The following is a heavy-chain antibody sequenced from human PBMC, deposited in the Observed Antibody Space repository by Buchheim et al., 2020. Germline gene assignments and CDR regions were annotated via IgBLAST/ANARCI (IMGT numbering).Heavy chain of an antibody. V-gene: IGHV3-30*04. CDR3: ASDLSGGGLDY. CDR1: GISFSRYS. J-gene: IGHJ4*02. D-gene: IGHD2-15*01. Sequence: QVQLVESGGGVVQPGRSLRLSCAASGISFSRYSMHWVRQAPGKGLEWVAVISDDATRTNYADSVRGRFTISRDNSRNTLYLQVGSLRLDDTAVFYCASDLSGGGLDYWGQGTL. CDR2: ISDDATRT.